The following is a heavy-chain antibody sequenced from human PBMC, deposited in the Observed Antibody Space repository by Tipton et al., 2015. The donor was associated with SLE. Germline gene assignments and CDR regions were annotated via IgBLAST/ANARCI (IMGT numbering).Heavy chain of an antibody. V-gene: IGHV3-11*05. J-gene: IGHJ4*02. Sequence: SLRLSCAASGFTFSDYYMSWIRQAPGKGLEWVSYITTGPSYANYADSVKGRFTISRDNSKNTLYLQMNSLRAEDTAVYYCAKDRPGKWEPILPYYFDYWGQGTLVTVSS. CDR1: GFTFSDYY. CDR2: ITTGPSYA. D-gene: IGHD1-26*01. CDR3: AKDRPGKWEPILPYYFDY.